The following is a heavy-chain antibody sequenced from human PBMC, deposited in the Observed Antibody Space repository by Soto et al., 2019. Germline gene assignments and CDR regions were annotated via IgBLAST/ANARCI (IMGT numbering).Heavy chain of an antibody. CDR3: ARGLISGSHYSGGWYYFDS. CDR2: INHSGSA. D-gene: IGHD1-26*01. J-gene: IGHJ4*02. Sequence: QVQLQQSGAGLLKPSETLSLTSDVYGGSFSDYIWTWIRQTPGKGLQWIGQINHSGSANYNPSLKSRVTISVHTSSSQFSLELSSVTAADTAVYCCARGLISGSHYSGGWYYFDSWGQGTQVTVSS. CDR1: GGSFSDYI. V-gene: IGHV4-34*01.